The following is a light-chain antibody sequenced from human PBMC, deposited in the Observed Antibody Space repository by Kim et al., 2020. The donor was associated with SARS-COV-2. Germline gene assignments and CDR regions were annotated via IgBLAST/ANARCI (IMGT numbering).Light chain of an antibody. CDR3: TSYSSTTTLYV. J-gene: IGLJ1*01. V-gene: IGLV2-14*03. CDR1: DSDVGGFNF. Sequence: QSITGSCTGTDSDVGGFNFVSWYQKHPDKAPKLMIYDVTYRPSGISTRFSGSKSGKTASLTISGLQADDEADYFCTSYSSTTTLYVFGTGTKVTVL. CDR2: DVT.